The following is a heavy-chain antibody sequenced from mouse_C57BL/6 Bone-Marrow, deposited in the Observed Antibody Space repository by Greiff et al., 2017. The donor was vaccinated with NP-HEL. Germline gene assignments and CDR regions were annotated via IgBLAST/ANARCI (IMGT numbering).Heavy chain of an antibody. CDR1: GFTFSSYA. CDR2: ISSGGDYI. V-gene: IGHV5-9-1*02. CDR3: TIKDWDVAPFAY. J-gene: IGHJ3*01. D-gene: IGHD4-1*01. Sequence: EVKLMESGEGLVKPGGSLKLSCAASGFTFSSYAMSWVRQTPEKRLEWVAYISSGGDYIYYADTVKGRFTISRDNARNTLYLQMSSLKSEDTAMYYCTIKDWDVAPFAYWGQGTLVTVSA.